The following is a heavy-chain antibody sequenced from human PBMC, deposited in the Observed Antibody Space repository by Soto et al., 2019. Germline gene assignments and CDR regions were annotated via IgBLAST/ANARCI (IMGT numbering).Heavy chain of an antibody. V-gene: IGHV1-8*02. CDR1: GGTFSSYA. CDR2: MNPNSGNT. J-gene: IGHJ4*02. Sequence: ASVKVSCKTSGGTFSSYAISWVRQATGQGLEWMGWMNPNSGNTGYAQKFQGRVTMTRNTSISTAYMELSSLRSEDTAVYYCARTYGYITSYWGQGTLVTVSS. CDR3: ARTYGYITSY. D-gene: IGHD5-12*01.